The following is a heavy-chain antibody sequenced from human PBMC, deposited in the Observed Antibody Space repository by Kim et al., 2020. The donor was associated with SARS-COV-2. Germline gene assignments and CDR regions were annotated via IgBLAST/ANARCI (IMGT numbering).Heavy chain of an antibody. CDR3: ANYGGNEWGAFDY. V-gene: IGHV3-30*04. J-gene: IGHJ4*02. Sequence: GGSLRLSCAASGFTFSSYAMHWVRQAPGKGLEWVAVISYDGSNKYYADSVKGRFTISRDNSKNTLYLQMNSLRAEDTAVYYCANYGGNEWGAFDYWGQGTLVTVSS. D-gene: IGHD4-17*01. CDR2: ISYDGSNK. CDR1: GFTFSSYA.